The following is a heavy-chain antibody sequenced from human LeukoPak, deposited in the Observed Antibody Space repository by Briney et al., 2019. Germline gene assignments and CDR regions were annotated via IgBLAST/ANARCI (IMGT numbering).Heavy chain of an antibody. CDR1: GFTFSSYW. D-gene: IGHD3-16*01. J-gene: IGHJ6*02. V-gene: IGHV3-7*03. CDR2: INHNGDVN. Sequence: GGSLRLSCAATGFTFSSYWMNWARQAPGKGLEWVASINHNGDVNYYVDSVKGRFTISRDNAKNSLYLQMSNLRAEDTAVYFCARGGGLDVWGQGATVTVSS. CDR3: ARGGGLDV.